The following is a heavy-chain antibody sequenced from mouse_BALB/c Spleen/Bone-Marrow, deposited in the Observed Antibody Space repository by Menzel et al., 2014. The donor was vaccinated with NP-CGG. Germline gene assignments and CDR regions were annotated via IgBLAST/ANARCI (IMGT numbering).Heavy chain of an antibody. CDR2: IYPGDGDT. J-gene: IGHJ4*01. D-gene: IGHD2-4*01. Sequence: QVQLQQSGAGLARPGASVKLSCKASGYTFTGYWMQWVKQRPGQGLEWIGAIYPGDGDTRYTQKFKGKATLTAEKSSSTAYMQLSSLASEDSAVYYCARGNYEGAMDYWGQGTAVTVSS. CDR3: ARGNYEGAMDY. V-gene: IGHV1-87*01. CDR1: GYTFTGYW.